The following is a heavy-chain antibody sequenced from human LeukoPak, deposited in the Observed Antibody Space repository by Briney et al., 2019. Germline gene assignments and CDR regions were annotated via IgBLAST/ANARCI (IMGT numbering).Heavy chain of an antibody. Sequence: SETLSLTCTVSGGSISSYYWSWIRQPPGKGLEWIGYLYYSGSTNYNPSLKSRLTILVDTSKNQFSLRLSSVTAADTAVYYCARVPDSSGYYYYFDYWGQGTLVTVSS. D-gene: IGHD3-22*01. CDR1: GGSISSYY. V-gene: IGHV4-59*01. CDR2: LYYSGST. CDR3: ARVPDSSGYYYYFDY. J-gene: IGHJ4*02.